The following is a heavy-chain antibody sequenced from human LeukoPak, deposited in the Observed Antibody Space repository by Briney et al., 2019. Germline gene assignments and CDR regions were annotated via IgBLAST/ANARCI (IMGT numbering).Heavy chain of an antibody. D-gene: IGHD6-19*01. CDR1: GFTFNNYW. J-gene: IGHJ5*02. CDR2: INIDGSSA. Sequence: HPGGSLRLSCAASGFTFNNYWMHWVRQAPGKGLVWVSRINIDGSSASYAESGKGRFTISRDNAKNTLYLQMKSLRAEDTAVYYCAREGWSPRANWFDPWGQGTLVTVSS. V-gene: IGHV3-74*01. CDR3: AREGWSPRANWFDP.